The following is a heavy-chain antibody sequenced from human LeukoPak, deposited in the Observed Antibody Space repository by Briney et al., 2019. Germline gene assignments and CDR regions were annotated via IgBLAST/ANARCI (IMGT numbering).Heavy chain of an antibody. J-gene: IGHJ5*02. V-gene: IGHV3-53*04. D-gene: IGHD6-19*01. CDR2: IYSGGST. Sequence: GGSLRLSCAASGFTVSSNYMSWVRQAPGKGLEWVSVIYSGGSTYYAGSVKGRFTISRHNSKNTLYLQMNSLRAEDTAVYYCASTVSSGWYNWFDPWGQGTLVTVSS. CDR3: ASTVSSGWYNWFDP. CDR1: GFTVSSNY.